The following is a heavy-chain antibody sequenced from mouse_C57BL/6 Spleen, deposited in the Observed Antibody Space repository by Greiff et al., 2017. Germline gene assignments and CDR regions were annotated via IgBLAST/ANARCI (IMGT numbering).Heavy chain of an antibody. V-gene: IGHV1-26*01. CDR2: INPNNGGT. Sequence: EVQLQQSGPELVKPGASVKISCKASGYTFTDYYMNWVKQSHGKSLEWIGDINPNNGGTSYNQKFKGKATLTVDKSSSTAYMELHSLTSEDSAVYYCARRGLRPYYAMDYWGQGTSVTVSS. J-gene: IGHJ4*01. CDR1: GYTFTDYY. CDR3: ARRGLRPYYAMDY. D-gene: IGHD2-4*01.